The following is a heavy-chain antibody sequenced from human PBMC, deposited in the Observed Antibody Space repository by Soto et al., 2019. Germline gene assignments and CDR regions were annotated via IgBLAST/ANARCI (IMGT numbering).Heavy chain of an antibody. V-gene: IGHV5-51*01. Sequence: GESLKISCKGSGYSFTNYWIGWVRQMPGNGLEWMGIIYPGDSDTRYSPSFQGQVTIPADKSISTAYLQWSSLKASDTAMHYCARREDTVLALEYWGQGTLVTVSS. J-gene: IGHJ4*02. CDR1: GYSFTNYW. CDR2: IYPGDSDT. D-gene: IGHD5-18*01. CDR3: ARREDTVLALEY.